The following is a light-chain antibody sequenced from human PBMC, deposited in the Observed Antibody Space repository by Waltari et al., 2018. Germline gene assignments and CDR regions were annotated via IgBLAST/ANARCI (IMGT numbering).Light chain of an antibody. CDR3: VLYMGSGIWV. V-gene: IGLV8-61*01. Sequence: QTVVTQEPSFSVSPGGTVTLTCGLTSGSVSTNYYPTWFQQTPGQAPRTLIFSTNTRSSGVPDRFSGSILGSRAALTIRGAQADDESDYYCVLYMGSGIWVFGGGTKVTVL. CDR2: STN. J-gene: IGLJ3*02. CDR1: SGSVSTNYY.